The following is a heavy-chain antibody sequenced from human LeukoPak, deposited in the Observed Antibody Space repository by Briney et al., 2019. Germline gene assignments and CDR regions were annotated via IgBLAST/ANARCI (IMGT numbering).Heavy chain of an antibody. V-gene: IGHV3-23*01. D-gene: IGHD2-21*01. J-gene: IGHJ5*01. CDR1: GFSFGNYA. CDR3: VKDPRDTYGTNWFVS. CDR2: ISGTGGAT. Sequence: GESLKISCVASGFSFGNYAMSWVRQAPGKGLQWVSQISGTGGATWYAGFARDRFTISRDNSKKTLYLQMSGLRVEDTAMYYCVKDPRDTYGTNWFVSWGQGTLLIVSS.